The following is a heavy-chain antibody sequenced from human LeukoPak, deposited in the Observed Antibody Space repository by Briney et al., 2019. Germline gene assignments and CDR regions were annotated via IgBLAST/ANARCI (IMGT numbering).Heavy chain of an antibody. CDR2: IHYSGST. V-gene: IGHV4-59*11. CDR3: SRAGTGFHIPGAY. CDR1: GASISSHY. Sequence: SERLSLTCSVSGASISSHYWSWTRQPPGKGLEWIGYIHYSGSTNCNPSLKSPVTISLDTSKNQFSLKLTSVTAADTAVYYCSRAGTGFHIPGAYWGPETQGTVSS. J-gene: IGHJ4*02. D-gene: IGHD1-14*01.